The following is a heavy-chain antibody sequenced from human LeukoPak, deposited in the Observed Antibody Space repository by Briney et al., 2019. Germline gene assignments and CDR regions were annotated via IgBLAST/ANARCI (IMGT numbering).Heavy chain of an antibody. CDR2: IIPIFGIA. V-gene: IGHV1-69*04. Sequence: SVKVSCKASGGTFISYAISWVRQAPGQGREWMGRIIPIFGIANYAQKFQGRVTITADKSTSTAYMELSSLRSEDTAVYYCARDRLGASGWYETNWFDPWGQGTLVTVSS. CDR1: GGTFISYA. D-gene: IGHD6-19*01. J-gene: IGHJ5*02. CDR3: ARDRLGASGWYETNWFDP.